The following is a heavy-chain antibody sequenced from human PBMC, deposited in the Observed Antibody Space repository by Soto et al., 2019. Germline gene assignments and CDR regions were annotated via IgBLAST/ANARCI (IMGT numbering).Heavy chain of an antibody. CDR1: GYTFTSYG. CDR3: ARGGYCSSTSCSSYYYYGMDV. J-gene: IGHJ6*02. D-gene: IGHD2-2*01. V-gene: IGHV1-18*04. CDR2: ISAYNGNT. Sequence: QVQLVQSGAEVKKPGASVKVSCKASGYTFTSYGISWVRQAPGQGLEWMGWISAYNGNTNYAQKLQGRVTMTTDTPTSTAYMELRSLRSDDTAVYYCARGGYCSSTSCSSYYYYGMDVWGQGTTVTVSS.